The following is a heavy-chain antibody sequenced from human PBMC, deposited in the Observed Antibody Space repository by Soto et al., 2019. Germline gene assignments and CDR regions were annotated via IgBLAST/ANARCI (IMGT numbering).Heavy chain of an antibody. CDR3: ARARLYCISTSCYEWFDP. D-gene: IGHD2-2*01. J-gene: IGHJ5*02. CDR1: GGSISSHY. V-gene: IGHV4-59*11. CDR2: IYHSGST. Sequence: SETLSLTCTVSGGSISSHYWRWLRQPPGKGLEWIGYIYHSGSTCYKPSLKSRVTISVDRSKNQFSLKLSSVTAADTAVYYCARARLYCISTSCYEWFDPWGQGTLVTVSS.